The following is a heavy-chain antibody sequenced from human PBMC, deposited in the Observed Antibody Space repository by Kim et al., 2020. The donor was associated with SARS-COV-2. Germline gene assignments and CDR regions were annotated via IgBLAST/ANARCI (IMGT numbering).Heavy chain of an antibody. CDR1: GGSISSSSYY. CDR2: IYYSGST. Sequence: SETLSLTCTVSGGSISSSSYYWGWIRQPPGKGLEWIGSIYYSGSTYYNPSLKSRVTISVDTSKNQFSLKLSSVTAADTAVYYCARHPDAYSGYEWDPVADYWGQGTLVTVSS. CDR3: ARHPDAYSGYEWDPVADY. D-gene: IGHD5-12*01. V-gene: IGHV4-39*01. J-gene: IGHJ4*02.